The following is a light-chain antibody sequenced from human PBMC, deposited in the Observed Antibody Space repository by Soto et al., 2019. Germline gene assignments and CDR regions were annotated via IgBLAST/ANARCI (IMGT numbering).Light chain of an antibody. CDR1: QSVSSSY. J-gene: IGKJ2*01. CDR2: GAS. CDR3: QQYGSSPPDT. Sequence: EIVLTQSPGTLSLSPGERATLSCRASQSVSSSYLAWYQQKPGQAPRLLIYGASSRATGIPDRFSGSGSGTDFTLTISRLEPEDFAVYYCQQYGSSPPDTFGQGTKLKIK. V-gene: IGKV3-20*01.